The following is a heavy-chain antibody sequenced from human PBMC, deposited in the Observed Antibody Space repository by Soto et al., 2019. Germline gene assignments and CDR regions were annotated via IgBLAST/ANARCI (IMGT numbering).Heavy chain of an antibody. V-gene: IGHV1-18*01. J-gene: IGHJ4*02. CDR3: ARDRGVVTSGSAYYFDY. CDR2: ISGYNGNT. CDR1: GYTFRSYG. Sequence: QVQLVQSGPAVKTPGASVKVSCKATGYTFRSYGVTWVRQAPGQGLEWMGWISGYNGNTEYAQKLQGRVTMTTDTSTSTVYMELRSLGSADTAVYYCARDRGVVTSGSAYYFDYWGQGTLVTVSS. D-gene: IGHD2-2*01.